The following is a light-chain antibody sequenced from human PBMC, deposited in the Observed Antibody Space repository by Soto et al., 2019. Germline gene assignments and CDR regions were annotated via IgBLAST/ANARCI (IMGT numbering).Light chain of an antibody. J-gene: IGKJ1*01. V-gene: IGKV3-15*01. CDR3: QQYANWWA. CDR1: QSIGGS. CDR2: GAS. Sequence: EIVMTQSPATLSVSPGERATLSCRASQSIGGSLAWYQQKPGQAPRLLVYGASTRATGVPARFSGSGSGTDFTLTISSLQSEDFAVYYCQQYANWWAFGQGTKVEIK.